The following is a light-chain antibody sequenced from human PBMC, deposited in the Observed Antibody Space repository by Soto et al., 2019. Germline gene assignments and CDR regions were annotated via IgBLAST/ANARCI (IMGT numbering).Light chain of an antibody. CDR3: ATWDDSLSGWL. Sequence: QSVLTQPPSASETPGRRVTISCSGGSSNIGSNSVNWYQHLPGTAPKPLIYSDTHRPSGVPDRFSGSKTGTSASLAIRGLQSEDEADYYCATWDDSLSGWLFGGGTKVTVL. J-gene: IGLJ3*02. CDR1: SSNIGSNS. V-gene: IGLV1-44*01. CDR2: SDT.